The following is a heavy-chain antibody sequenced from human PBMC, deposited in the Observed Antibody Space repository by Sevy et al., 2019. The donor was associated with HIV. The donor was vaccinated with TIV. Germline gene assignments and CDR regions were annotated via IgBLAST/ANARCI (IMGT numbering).Heavy chain of an antibody. CDR1: GGSITSGGYS. D-gene: IGHD3-22*01. CDR2: MYHSGTS. Sequence: SETLSLTCAVSGGSITSGGYSWGWIRRPPGKGLEWIGYMYHSGTSSYNPSLKSRVTISLDGSRNHFSLMLSSVTAADTAVYYCARLYHFDSSGFYHYYFDFWGQGTLVTVSS. CDR3: ARLYHFDSSGFYHYYFDF. J-gene: IGHJ4*02. V-gene: IGHV4-30-2*01.